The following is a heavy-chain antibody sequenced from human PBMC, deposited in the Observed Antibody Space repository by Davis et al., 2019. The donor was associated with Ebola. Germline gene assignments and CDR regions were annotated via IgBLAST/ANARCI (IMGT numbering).Heavy chain of an antibody. D-gene: IGHD6-19*01. CDR1: GFTVSSNH. CDR2: IYDRST. V-gene: IGHV3-53*05. CDR3: ATTQWLREFDN. J-gene: IGHJ4*02. Sequence: GGSLRLSCEASGFTVSSNHMSWVRQAPGKGLEWVSVIYDRSTAYADSVRGQFTISRDKSNNSLYLDMNSLRVDDTAVYYCATTQWLREFDNWGQGTLVTVSS.